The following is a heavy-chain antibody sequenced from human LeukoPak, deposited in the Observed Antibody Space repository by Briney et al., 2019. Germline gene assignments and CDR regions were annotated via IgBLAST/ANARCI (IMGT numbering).Heavy chain of an antibody. CDR1: GGSISSGSYY. CDR2: IYTSGST. CDR3: ARTLDYGDYRSDY. D-gene: IGHD4-17*01. J-gene: IGHJ4*02. Sequence: SETLSLTCTVSGGSISSGSYYWSWIRQPAGKGLEWIGRIYTSGSTNYNPSLKSRVTISVDTSKNQFSLKLSSVTAADTAVYYCARTLDYGDYRSDYWGQGTLVTVSS. V-gene: IGHV4-61*02.